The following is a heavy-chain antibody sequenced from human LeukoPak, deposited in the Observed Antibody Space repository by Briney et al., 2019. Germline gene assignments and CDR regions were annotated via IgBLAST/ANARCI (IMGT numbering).Heavy chain of an antibody. Sequence: SETLSLTCTVSGGSISSSSYYWGWIRQPPGKGLEWIGSIYYSGSTYYNPSLKSRVTISVDTSKNQFSLKLTSVTAADTAVYYCARSIGSVWFGERDVWGKGTTVTISS. CDR2: IYYSGST. V-gene: IGHV4-39*07. D-gene: IGHD3-10*01. J-gene: IGHJ6*04. CDR3: ARSIGSVWFGERDV. CDR1: GGSISSSSYY.